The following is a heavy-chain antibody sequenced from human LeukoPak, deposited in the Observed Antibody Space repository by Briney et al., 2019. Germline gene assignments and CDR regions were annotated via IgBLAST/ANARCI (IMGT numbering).Heavy chain of an antibody. CDR3: ALNSYYYDSSGYYAPP. J-gene: IGHJ5*02. CDR1: GFTLSGYW. V-gene: IGHV3-7*01. Sequence: GGSLRLSCAASGFTLSGYWMSWVRRAPGKGLEWVANIKQDGYEKYYVDSVRGRFTISRDNAKNSVYLQVTSLRVEDTAVYYCALNSYYYDSSGYYAPPWGQGTLVTVSS. CDR2: IKQDGYEK. D-gene: IGHD3-22*01.